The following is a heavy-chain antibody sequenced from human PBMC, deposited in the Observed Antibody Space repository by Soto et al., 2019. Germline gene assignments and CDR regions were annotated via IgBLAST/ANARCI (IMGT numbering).Heavy chain of an antibody. CDR3: AKDLYSNYGDTLDI. D-gene: IGHD4-4*01. J-gene: IGHJ3*02. V-gene: IGHV3-9*01. CDR2: ISWNSDNI. Sequence: GGSLRLSCPASGFTFDDYAMHWVRQAPGKGLEWVSGISWNSDNIVYADSVKGRFTISRDNAKDSLYLQMNSLRAEDTALYYCAKDLYSNYGDTLDIWGGGTSVTVSS. CDR1: GFTFDDYA.